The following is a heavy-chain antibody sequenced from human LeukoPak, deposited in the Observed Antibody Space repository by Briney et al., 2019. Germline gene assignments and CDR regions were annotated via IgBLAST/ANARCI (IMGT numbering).Heavy chain of an antibody. CDR3: ARAGRPYWYFDL. V-gene: IGHV4-61*02. Sequence: PSVTLSLTCTVSGGSISSGSYYWSWIGQPAGKGLEWIGRIYISGSTNYNPSLKSRVTISVDTSKNQFSLKVRSVTAADTAVYYCARAGRPYWYFDLWGRGTLVTVSS. CDR2: IYISGST. D-gene: IGHD6-6*01. J-gene: IGHJ2*01. CDR1: GGSISSGSYY.